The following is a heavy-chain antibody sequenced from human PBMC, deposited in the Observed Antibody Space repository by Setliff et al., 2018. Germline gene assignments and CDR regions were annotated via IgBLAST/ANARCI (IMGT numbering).Heavy chain of an antibody. J-gene: IGHJ6*03. CDR1: GYTFTAYD. CDR2: MNPNSGRT. V-gene: IGHV1-8*02. CDR3: ARGALVLQFLEWLPRFYYMDV. D-gene: IGHD3-3*01. Sequence: ASVKVSCKASGYTFTAYDVVWVRQATGQGLEWMGWMNPNSGRTGYPQRFQGRVTMTRNTSISAAYMELSSLRSEDTAVYFCARGALVLQFLEWLPRFYYMDVWGKGTTVTVSS.